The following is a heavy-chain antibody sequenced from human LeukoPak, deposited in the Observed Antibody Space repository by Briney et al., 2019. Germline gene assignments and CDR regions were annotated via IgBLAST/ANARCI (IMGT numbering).Heavy chain of an antibody. V-gene: IGHV4-39*01. CDR2: IYYSGST. D-gene: IGHD2-2*01. Sequence: SETLSLTCTVSGGSISSSSYYWGWIRQPPGKGLEWIGSIYYSGSTYYNPSLKSRVTISGDTSKNQFSLKLSSVTAADTAVYYCARQLGYCSSTSCYADKVDYWGQGTLVTVSS. CDR3: ARQLGYCSSTSCYADKVDY. CDR1: GGSISSSSYY. J-gene: IGHJ4*02.